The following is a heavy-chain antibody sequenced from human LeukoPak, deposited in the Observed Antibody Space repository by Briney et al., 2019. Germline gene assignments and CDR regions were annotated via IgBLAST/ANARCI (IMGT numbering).Heavy chain of an antibody. Sequence: ASVKVSCKASGYTFTSYGISWVRQAPGQGLEWMGWISAYNGNTNYAQKLQGRVTMTTDTSTSTAYMELRSLRSDDTAVYYCARDRGRVVVAASTWFDYRGQGTLGTVSS. J-gene: IGHJ4*02. V-gene: IGHV1-18*01. CDR1: GYTFTSYG. CDR3: ARDRGRVVVAASTWFDY. CDR2: ISAYNGNT. D-gene: IGHD2-15*01.